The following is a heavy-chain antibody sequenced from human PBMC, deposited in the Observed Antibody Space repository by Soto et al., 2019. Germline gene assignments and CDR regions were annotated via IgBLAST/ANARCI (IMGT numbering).Heavy chain of an antibody. CDR3: ARDAPGEAPY. CDR2: INYRGTT. D-gene: IGHD2-2*01. V-gene: IGHV4-31*03. CDR1: GDSITNGDYY. Sequence: QVQLQESGPGLVRPSQTLSLTCTDSGDSITNGDYYWNWIRQHPGKGLEWIGYINYRGTTFYNPSLKSRVFISVETSKNQFSLNLSSVTAADTAVYFCARDAPGEAPYWGQGTLVTVSS. J-gene: IGHJ4*02.